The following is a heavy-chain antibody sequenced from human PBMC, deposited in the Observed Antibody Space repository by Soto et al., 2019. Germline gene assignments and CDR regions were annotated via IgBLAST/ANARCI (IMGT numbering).Heavy chain of an antibody. J-gene: IGHJ4*02. CDR2: IWYDGSTT. CDR1: GFTFSSYG. V-gene: IGHV3-33*01. D-gene: IGHD1-1*01. Sequence: GGSLRVSCAASGFTFSSYGMHWVRQAPGKGLEWVAIIWYDGSTTHYADSLRGRFTISRDNSKNTLYLQMNSLRADDTAVYYCARDFNWNEIDYWGQGTLVTVSS. CDR3: ARDFNWNEIDY.